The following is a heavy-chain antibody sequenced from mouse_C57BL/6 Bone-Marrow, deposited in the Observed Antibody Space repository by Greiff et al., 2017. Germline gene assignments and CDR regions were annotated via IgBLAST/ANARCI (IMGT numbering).Heavy chain of an antibody. CDR1: GFTFSSYG. CDR3: ARQAY. V-gene: IGHV5-6*03. J-gene: IGHJ4*01. CDR2: LSSGGSYT. Sequence: EVMLVESGGGLVKPGGSLTLSCAASGFTFSSYGMSWFRPPPAKRLQWFATLSSGGSYTYYPDSVKGRFTFSRDNAKNTLNLQMSSLKSEDTAMYYSARQAYWGQGTSVTVSS.